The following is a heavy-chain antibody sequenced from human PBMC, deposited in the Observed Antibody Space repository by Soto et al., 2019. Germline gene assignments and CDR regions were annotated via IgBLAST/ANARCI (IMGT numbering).Heavy chain of an antibody. CDR2: IYPVDSDT. CDR1: GYSFNTYW. D-gene: IGHD2-2*02. V-gene: IGHV5-51*01. CDR3: ARAIGYCSSSSCYTFDY. J-gene: IGHJ4*02. Sequence: PGESLKISCKGSGYSFNTYWIGWVRQMPGKGLEWMGIIYPVDSDTRYSPSFQGQVTISVDKSISTAYLQWSSLKAPDTAMYYCARAIGYCSSSSCYTFDYWGQGTLVTVSS.